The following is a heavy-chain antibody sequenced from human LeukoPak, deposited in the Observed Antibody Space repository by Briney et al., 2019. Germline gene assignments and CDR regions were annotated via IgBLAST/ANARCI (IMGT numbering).Heavy chain of an antibody. CDR1: GYTFTSYY. V-gene: IGHV1-46*01. CDR3: ARDDRHEEIWRTFDY. J-gene: IGHJ4*02. Sequence: GASVKVSCKASGYTFTSYYMHWVRQAPGQGLEWMGIINPSGGSTSYAQKFQGRVTMTRDTSTSTVYMELSSLRSEDTAVYYCARDDRHEEIWRTFDYWGQGTLVTVSS. D-gene: IGHD2-8*01. CDR2: INPSGGST.